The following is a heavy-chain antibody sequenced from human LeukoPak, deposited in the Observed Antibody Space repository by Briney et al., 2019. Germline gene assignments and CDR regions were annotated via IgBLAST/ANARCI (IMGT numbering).Heavy chain of an antibody. Sequence: PGGSLRLSCAASGFTFSSYSMNWVRQAPGKGLEWVAVISYDGSNKYYADSVKGRFTISRDNSKNTLYLQMNSLRAEDTAVYYCARDPLAYFDYWGQGTLVTVSS. CDR2: ISYDGSNK. V-gene: IGHV3-30*03. CDR3: ARDPLAYFDY. J-gene: IGHJ4*02. CDR1: GFTFSSYS.